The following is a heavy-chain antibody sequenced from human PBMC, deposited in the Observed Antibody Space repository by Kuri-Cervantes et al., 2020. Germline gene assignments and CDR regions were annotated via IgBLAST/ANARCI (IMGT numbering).Heavy chain of an antibody. CDR2: IYTSEST. V-gene: IGHV4-4*07. D-gene: IGHD3-10*01. J-gene: IGHJ4*02. CDR3: TRDREHTYGNCFDY. Sequence: SETLSLTCTVSGGSISSYYWSWIRRPAGKGLEWIGRIYTSESTKYNPSLESRVTMSVDTSKNQFSLRLNSVTAADTAVYYCTRDREHTYGNCFDYWGQGILVTVSS. CDR1: GGSISSYY.